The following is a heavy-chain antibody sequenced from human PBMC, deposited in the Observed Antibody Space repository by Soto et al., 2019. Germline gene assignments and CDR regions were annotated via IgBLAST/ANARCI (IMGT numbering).Heavy chain of an antibody. J-gene: IGHJ4*02. CDR1: GGSISSYY. CDR2: IYYSGST. CDR3: ARSRAHRWLAPVDY. V-gene: IGHV4-59*08. Sequence: PSETLSLTCTVSGGSISSYYWSWIRQPPGKGLEWIGYIYYSGSTNYNPSLKSRVTISVDTSKNQFSLKLSSVTAADTAVYYCARSRAHRWLAPVDYWGQGTLVTVSS. D-gene: IGHD6-19*01.